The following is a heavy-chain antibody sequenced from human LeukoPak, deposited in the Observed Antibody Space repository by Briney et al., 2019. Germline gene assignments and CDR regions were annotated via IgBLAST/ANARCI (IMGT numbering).Heavy chain of an antibody. D-gene: IGHD3-22*01. Sequence: PGGSLRLSCAASGFTFSSYGMHRVRQAPGKGLEWLAFIRYDGSNKYYADSVKGRFTISRDNSKNTLYLQMNSLRAEDTAVYYCARLHYDSSGYQISDYWGQGTLVTVSS. CDR2: IRYDGSNK. CDR3: ARLHYDSSGYQISDY. CDR1: GFTFSSYG. J-gene: IGHJ4*02. V-gene: IGHV3-30*02.